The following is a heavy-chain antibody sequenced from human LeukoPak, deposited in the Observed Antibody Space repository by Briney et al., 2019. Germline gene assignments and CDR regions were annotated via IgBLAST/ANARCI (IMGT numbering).Heavy chain of an antibody. V-gene: IGHV1-2*02. D-gene: IGHD2-8*01. CDR3: ARGTYCSNGGCPYYFDH. CDR2: INPNSGGT. CDR1: GYTFTGYY. Sequence: ASVKVSCKASGYTFTGYYMHWVRQAPGQGLEWMGWINPNSGGTNYAQKFQGRVTMTRDTSINTAYMELSSLRSDDTAIYYCARGTYCSNGGCPYYFDHWGQGTLVTVSS. J-gene: IGHJ4*02.